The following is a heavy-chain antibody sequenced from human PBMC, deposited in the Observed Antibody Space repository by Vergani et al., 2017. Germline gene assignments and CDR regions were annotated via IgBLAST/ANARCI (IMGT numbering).Heavy chain of an antibody. J-gene: IGHJ4*02. CDR2: IHTGGST. Sequence: QLQESGPGLVKPSETLSLTCIVSGDSINNGNYSWGWIRQPAGKGPEWIGHIHTGGSTDLNPSFKSRVSISVDTSKSQFSLKLNSVTVADTAVYYCARSRPYCTSGSCPAIWGQGTPVIVSS. V-gene: IGHV4-61*02. D-gene: IGHD2-15*01. CDR1: GDSINNGNYS. CDR3: ARSRPYCTSGSCPAI.